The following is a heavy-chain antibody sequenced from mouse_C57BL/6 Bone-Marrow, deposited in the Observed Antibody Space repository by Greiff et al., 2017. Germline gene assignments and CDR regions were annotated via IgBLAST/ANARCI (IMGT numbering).Heavy chain of an antibody. CDR3: ARLAAMDY. CDR2: IDPSGSYT. V-gene: IGHV1-69*01. Sequence: VQLQQSGAELVMPGASVKLSCKASGYTFTSYWMHWVKQRPGQGLEWIGEIDPSGSYTNYNQKFKGKSTLTVDKSSSTAYMQLSSLTSEDSAVYYCARLAAMDYWGQGTSVTVSS. CDR1: GYTFTSYW. J-gene: IGHJ4*01.